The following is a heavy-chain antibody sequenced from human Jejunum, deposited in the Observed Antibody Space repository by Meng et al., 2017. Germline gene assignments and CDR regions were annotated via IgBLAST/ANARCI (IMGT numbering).Heavy chain of an antibody. CDR2: SSGYNGDT. D-gene: IGHD4-17*01. J-gene: IGHJ4*02. Sequence: ASAKVSCKASGYTFTNYGIGWVRQAPGQGLEWMGWSSGYNGDTTYAQKIQGRVIMTTDTSTSTAYMELRSLTSDDTAVYYCARDYRGDYVYDYWGQGTLVTVSS. V-gene: IGHV1-18*01. CDR1: GYTFTNYG. CDR3: ARDYRGDYVYDY.